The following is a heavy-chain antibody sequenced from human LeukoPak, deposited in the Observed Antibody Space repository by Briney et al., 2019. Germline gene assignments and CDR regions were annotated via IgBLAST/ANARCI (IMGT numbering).Heavy chain of an antibody. J-gene: IGHJ4*02. CDR1: GGSISSSSYY. Sequence: SETLSLTCTVSGGSISSSSYYWGWIRQPPGKGLEWIGSIYYSGSTYYNPSLKSRVTISVDTSKNQFSLKLSSVTAADTAVYYCASIVATIHYWGQGTLVTVSS. D-gene: IGHD5-12*01. V-gene: IGHV4-39*01. CDR2: IYYSGST. CDR3: ASIVATIHY.